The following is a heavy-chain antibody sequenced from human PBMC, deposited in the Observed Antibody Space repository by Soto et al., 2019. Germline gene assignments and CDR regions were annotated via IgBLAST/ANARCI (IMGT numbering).Heavy chain of an antibody. CDR2: IWYDGSNK. Sequence: GGSLTLSSAASGFTFSTYGMHWVRQAPGKGLEWVAVIWYDGSNKYYADSVKGRFTISRDNSKNTLYLQMNSLSAEDTSVHYCASTYSRVWNGMDLWGQGTKFTVSS. CDR1: GFTFSTYG. V-gene: IGHV3-33*01. CDR3: ASTYSRVWNGMDL. J-gene: IGHJ6*02. D-gene: IGHD6-19*01.